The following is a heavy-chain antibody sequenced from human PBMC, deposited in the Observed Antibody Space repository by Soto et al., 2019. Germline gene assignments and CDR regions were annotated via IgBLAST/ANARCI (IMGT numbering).Heavy chain of an antibody. D-gene: IGHD4-17*01. CDR1: GYTFSGSV. CDR2: INADNGNT. J-gene: IGHJ4*02. Sequence: ASVKVSCKASGYTFSGSVMHWVRQAPGQRLEWMGWINADNGNTKYSQKFQDRVTLTRDTSASTAYMELSSLRSEDTTVYYCATEMDATTVNSLDYWGQGNLVTVSS. CDR3: ATEMDATTVNSLDY. V-gene: IGHV1-3*01.